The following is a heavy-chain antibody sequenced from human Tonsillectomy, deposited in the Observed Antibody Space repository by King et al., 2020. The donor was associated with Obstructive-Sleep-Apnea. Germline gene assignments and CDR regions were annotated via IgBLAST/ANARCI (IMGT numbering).Heavy chain of an antibody. CDR1: GGTFSSYA. D-gene: IGHD3-10*01. V-gene: IGHV1-69*06. Sequence: QLVQSGAEVKKPGSSVKVSCKASGGTFSSYAITWVRQAPGQGLEWMGGIIPIFGTANYAQRFQGRVTITADKSTSTAYMELSSLGSEDTAVYYCARSVRFGAYDAFDIWGQGTMVTVSS. CDR3: ARSVRFGAYDAFDI. J-gene: IGHJ3*02. CDR2: IIPIFGTA.